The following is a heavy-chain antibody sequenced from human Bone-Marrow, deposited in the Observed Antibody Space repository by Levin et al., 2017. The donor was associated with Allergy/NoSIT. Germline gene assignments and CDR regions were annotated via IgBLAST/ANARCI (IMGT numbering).Heavy chain of an antibody. D-gene: IGHD4-23*01. CDR1: GFAVGDYY. CDR2: FFSGGST. Sequence: GESLKISCAASGFAVGDYYMNWVRQAPGKGLEWVSAFFSGGSTYYADSVKGRFTISRDNSKNTVYLQMNSLRAEDTAVYYCARSPRGLVRGFDYWGQGTLVTVSS. V-gene: IGHV3-66*02. CDR3: ARSPRGLVRGFDY. J-gene: IGHJ4*02.